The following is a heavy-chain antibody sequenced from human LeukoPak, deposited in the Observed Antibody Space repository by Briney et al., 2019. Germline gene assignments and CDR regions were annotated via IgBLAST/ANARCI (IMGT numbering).Heavy chain of an antibody. V-gene: IGHV4-4*07. D-gene: IGHD3-22*01. CDR2: IYPTGNT. J-gene: IGHJ6*03. CDR1: GGAIISYY. CDR3: AGLKFYDSTGYSPGYYMDV. Sequence: PSETLSLTCSVSGGAIISYYWSWIRQPAGKGPEWIGRIYPTGNTDYNPSLKTRVTMSTDLSKKQFSLRLRSVTAADTAVYYCAGLKFYDSTGYSPGYYMDVWGKGTAVTVSS.